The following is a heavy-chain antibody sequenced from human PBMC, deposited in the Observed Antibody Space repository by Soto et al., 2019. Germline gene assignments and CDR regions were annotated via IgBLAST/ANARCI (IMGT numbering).Heavy chain of an antibody. CDR1: GGSISSYY. CDR3: ARSMVRGKYSVDY. Sequence: SETLSLTCTVSGGSISSYYWSWIRQPPGKGLEWIGYIYYTGSTNYNPSLKSRLTVSVDTSKNQFSLKLSSVTAADTAVYYCARSMVRGKYSVDYWGQGTLVTVSS. D-gene: IGHD3-10*01. J-gene: IGHJ4*02. V-gene: IGHV4-59*01. CDR2: IYYTGST.